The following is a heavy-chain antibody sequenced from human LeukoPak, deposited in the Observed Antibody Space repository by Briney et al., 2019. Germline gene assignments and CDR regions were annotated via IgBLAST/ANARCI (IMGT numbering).Heavy chain of an antibody. CDR1: GFTFSSYT. Sequence: GGSLRLSCAASGFTFSSYTMNWVRQAPGKGLEWVSSIRSTSSYIYYADSVKGRFTISRGNAKNSLYLQMNSLRAEDTAVYYCAKRAVPGNAFFDNWGQGTLVTVSS. D-gene: IGHD6-19*01. CDR3: AKRAVPGNAFFDN. CDR2: IRSTSSYI. J-gene: IGHJ4*02. V-gene: IGHV3-21*04.